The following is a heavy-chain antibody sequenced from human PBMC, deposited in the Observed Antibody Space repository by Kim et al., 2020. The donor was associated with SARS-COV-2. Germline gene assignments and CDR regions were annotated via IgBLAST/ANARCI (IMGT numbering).Heavy chain of an antibody. CDR2: IYSSGDS. D-gene: IGHD3-22*01. Sequence: SETLSLTCSVSGGSMSSYPWNWVRQPPGKGLEWIGFIYSSGDSKYNPSLKSRFAISIDTSRNHFSLRLTSVTSADTAVYYCERGDYDSRAYLENGGQGILVIVSS. CDR3: ERGDYDSRAYLEN. CDR1: GGSMSSYP. J-gene: IGHJ4*02. V-gene: IGHV4-59*13.